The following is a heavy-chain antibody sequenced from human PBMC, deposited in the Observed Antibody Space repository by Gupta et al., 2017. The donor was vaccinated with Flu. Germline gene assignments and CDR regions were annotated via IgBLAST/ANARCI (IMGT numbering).Heavy chain of an antibody. J-gene: IGHJ4*02. CDR1: GGSFSGYY. V-gene: IGHV4-34*01. CDR2: INHSGST. D-gene: IGHD2-21*02. Sequence: QVQLQQWGAGLLKPSETLSLTCAVYGGSFSGYYWSWIRQPPGKGLEWIGEINHSGSTNYNPALKSRVTISVDTSKNQFSLKLSSVTAADTAVYYCARGQGYTVVTPFDYWGQGTLVTVSS. CDR3: ARGQGYTVVTPFDY.